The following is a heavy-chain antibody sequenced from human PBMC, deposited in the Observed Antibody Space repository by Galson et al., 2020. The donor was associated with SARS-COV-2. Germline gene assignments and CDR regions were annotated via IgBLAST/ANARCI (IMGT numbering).Heavy chain of an antibody. CDR3: TKDPGSYYSHSFGY. D-gene: IGHD1-26*01. Sequence: SWNSDSIGYADSVKGRFTISRDNAKNSLYLQMNSLRPDDTALYYCTKDPGSYYSHSFGYWGQGTLVTVSS. J-gene: IGHJ4*02. V-gene: IGHV3-9*01. CDR2: SWNSDSI.